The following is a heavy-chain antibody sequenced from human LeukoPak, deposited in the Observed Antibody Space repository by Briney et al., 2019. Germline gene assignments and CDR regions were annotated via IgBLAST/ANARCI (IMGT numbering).Heavy chain of an antibody. D-gene: IGHD6-6*01. V-gene: IGHV3-30*18. CDR3: AKDCSSFIDY. CDR2: ISYDGSNK. CDR1: GFTFSSYG. J-gene: IGHJ4*02. Sequence: GGSLRLSCAASGFTFSSYGMHWVRQAPGKGLEWVAVISYDGSNKYYADSVKGRFTISRDNSKNTLYLQMNSLRAEDTAVYYCAKDCSSFIDYWGQGTLVTVSS.